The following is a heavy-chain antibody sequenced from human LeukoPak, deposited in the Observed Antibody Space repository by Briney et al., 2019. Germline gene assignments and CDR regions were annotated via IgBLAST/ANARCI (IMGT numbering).Heavy chain of an antibody. V-gene: IGHV3-43*02. CDR3: ALSITYGSWPAAMVD. D-gene: IGHD2-2*01. CDR1: GFTFDDYA. Sequence: HGESLKISCAASGFTFDDYAMHWVRQAPGKGLEWVSLISGDGGSTYYADSVKGRFTISRDNSKNSLYLQMNSLRTEDTALYYCALSITYGSWPAAMVDWGQGTLVTVSS. J-gene: IGHJ4*02. CDR2: ISGDGGST.